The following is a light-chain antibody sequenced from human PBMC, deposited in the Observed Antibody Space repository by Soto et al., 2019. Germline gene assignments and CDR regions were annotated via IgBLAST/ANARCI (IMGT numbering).Light chain of an antibody. CDR2: EES. CDR3: QQVKTYPRT. J-gene: IGKJ4*01. CDR1: RDVGSD. V-gene: IGKV1-17*01. Sequence: QCRSSRAASVGGRGKSRGRASRDVGSDVSWYQQQPGKPPKLLIYEESTLHSVVPSRFSGRKSGTQFPLPIDSLPPEDFATYYCQQVKTYPRTFGGGTKVDIK.